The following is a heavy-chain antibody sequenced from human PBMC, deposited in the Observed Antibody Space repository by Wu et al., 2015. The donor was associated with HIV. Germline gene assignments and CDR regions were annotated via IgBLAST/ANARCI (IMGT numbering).Heavy chain of an antibody. D-gene: IGHD5-24*01. J-gene: IGHJ5*02. Sequence: QVYLVQSGAEVKKPGSSVKVSCKAPGDYPISWMRQAPGQGLEWVGGTIPFFATPNYAQKFQGRVTISTDESMSTAYMELSSLRSEDTAVYYCARDGRDGFNPAYKWLDPWGQGTLVTVSS. CDR1: GDYP. V-gene: IGHV1-69*05. CDR3: ARDGRDGFNPAYKWLDP. CDR2: TIPFFATP.